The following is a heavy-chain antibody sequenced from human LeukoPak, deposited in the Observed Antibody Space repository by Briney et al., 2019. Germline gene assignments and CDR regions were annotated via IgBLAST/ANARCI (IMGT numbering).Heavy chain of an antibody. V-gene: IGHV4-34*01. CDR3: ARPGYCGGDCYSTPNWFDP. CDR2: INHSGST. Sequence: PSETLSLTCAVYGGSFSGYYWSWIRQPPGKGLEWIGEINHSGSTNYNPSLKSRVTISVDTSKNQFSLKLSFVTAADTAVYYCARPGYCGGDCYSTPNWFDPWGQGTLVTVSS. J-gene: IGHJ5*02. CDR1: GGSFSGYY. D-gene: IGHD2-21*02.